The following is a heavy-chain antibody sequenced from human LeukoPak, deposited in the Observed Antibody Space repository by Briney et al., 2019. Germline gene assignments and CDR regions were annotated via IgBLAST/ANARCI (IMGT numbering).Heavy chain of an antibody. CDR3: ARGTGSGSYYQYYYYYYMDV. CDR2: IYYSGST. J-gene: IGHJ6*03. CDR1: GGSISSYY. D-gene: IGHD3-10*01. V-gene: IGHV4-59*01. Sequence: SETLSLTCTVSGGSISSYYWSWVRQPPGKGLEWIGYIYYSGSTNYNPSLKSRVTISVDTSKNQFSLKLSSVTAVDTAVYYCARGTGSGSYYQYYYYYYMDVWGKGTTVTISS.